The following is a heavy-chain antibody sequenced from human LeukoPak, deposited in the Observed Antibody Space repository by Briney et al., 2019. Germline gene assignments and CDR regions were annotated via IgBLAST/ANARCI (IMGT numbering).Heavy chain of an antibody. Sequence: ASVKVSCKASGYTFTGYYMHWVRQAPGQGLEWMGWINPSSGGTNYAQKFQGRVTMTRDTSISTAYMELSRLRSDDTAVYYCASPRRDYSNSPFDYWGQGTLVTVSS. V-gene: IGHV1-2*02. CDR3: ASPRRDYSNSPFDY. J-gene: IGHJ4*02. CDR2: INPSSGGT. CDR1: GYTFTGYY. D-gene: IGHD4-11*01.